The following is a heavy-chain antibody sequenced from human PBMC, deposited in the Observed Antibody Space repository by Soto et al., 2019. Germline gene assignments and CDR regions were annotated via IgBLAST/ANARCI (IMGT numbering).Heavy chain of an antibody. CDR2: IYYSGST. D-gene: IGHD6-6*01. Sequence: QVQLQESGPGLVKPSQTLSLTCTVSGGSISSGGYYWSWIRQHPGKGLEWIGYIYYSGSTYYNPSLKSRVTISVDTSKNQFSLKLSSVTAADTAVYYCAREVGELVQLVPYYYYGMDVWGQGTTVTVSS. CDR1: GGSISSGGYY. CDR3: AREVGELVQLVPYYYYGMDV. V-gene: IGHV4-31*03. J-gene: IGHJ6*02.